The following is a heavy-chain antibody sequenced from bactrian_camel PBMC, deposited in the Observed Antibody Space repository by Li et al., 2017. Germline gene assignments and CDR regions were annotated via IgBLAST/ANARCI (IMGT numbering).Heavy chain of an antibody. Sequence: VQLVESGGGSVQAGESLRLSCVFSDYSACMAWFRQAPGKEREGVARIAQYDGTIFADSVKGRATISRDNAKNILYLQMNGLKPEDTAMYYCAADLSWPCDSWHEGSYDYWGQGTQVTVS. J-gene: IGHJ4*01. CDR1: DYSAC. V-gene: IGHV3S53*01. D-gene: IGHD2*01. CDR2: IAQYDGT. CDR3: AADLSWPCDSWHEGSYDY.